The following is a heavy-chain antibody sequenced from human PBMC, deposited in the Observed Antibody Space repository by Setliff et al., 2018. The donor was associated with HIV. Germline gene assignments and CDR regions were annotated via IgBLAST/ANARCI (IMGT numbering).Heavy chain of an antibody. V-gene: IGHV1-18*04. Sequence: ASVKVSCKASGYMFSGFHMHWVRQAPGQGLEWMGWISSYNGYTKYAQKVQDRVTMTKDTSTSTAYMELRSLRSDDTAVYYCARVSRSGWFFDWWGQGSLVTV. D-gene: IGHD6-19*01. J-gene: IGHJ4*02. CDR3: ARVSRSGWFFDW. CDR2: ISSYNGYT. CDR1: GYMFSGFH.